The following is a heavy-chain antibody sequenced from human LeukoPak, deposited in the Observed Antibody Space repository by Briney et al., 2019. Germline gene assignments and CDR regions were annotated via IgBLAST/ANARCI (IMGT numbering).Heavy chain of an antibody. Sequence: GGSLRLSCAASGVTLSSYAMNWVRQAPGKGLEWVSYITNSGNSKSYADSVKGRSTISRDNTKNSLYLQMNGLRAEDTAVYYCARIRSSGYLTFDYWGQGILVTVSS. J-gene: IGHJ4*02. D-gene: IGHD3-22*01. CDR1: GVTLSSYA. CDR3: ARIRSSGYLTFDY. CDR2: ITNSGNSK. V-gene: IGHV3-48*01.